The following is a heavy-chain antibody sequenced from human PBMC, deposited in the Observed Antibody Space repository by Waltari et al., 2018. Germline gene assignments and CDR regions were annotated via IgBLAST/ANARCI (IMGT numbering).Heavy chain of an antibody. D-gene: IGHD2-15*01. CDR2: LDPKDGHA. CDR3: HLTGRNIVVMAATSPSFYSYIDV. J-gene: IGHJ6*03. Sequence: QVQVVQSGAEVKKPGASVTVSCKVSGYTLAGFSIHWVPRAPGQVLKWMGRLDPKDGHAVHAQNFQGRVTMTEDSSTDTAYMELSSLRPEDTDLYYCHLTGRNIVVMAATSPSFYSYIDVWGRGTTVTVSS. CDR1: GYTLAGFS. V-gene: IGHV1-24*01.